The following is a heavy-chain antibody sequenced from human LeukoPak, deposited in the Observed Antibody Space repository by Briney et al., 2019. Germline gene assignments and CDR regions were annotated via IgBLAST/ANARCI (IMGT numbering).Heavy chain of an antibody. CDR3: ARGGFEPYCGADCFLA. CDR1: GFTFSNYW. V-gene: IGHV3-7*01. CDR2: IKQDGSKF. J-gene: IGHJ4*02. Sequence: TGGSLRLSCAASGFTFSNYWLTWVRQAPGKGLEWVANIKQDGSKFSYVDSVKGRFTISRDNAKNSLYLQMNSLRVEDTAVYYCARGGFEPYCGADCFLARGQGTLVTVSS. D-gene: IGHD2-21*02.